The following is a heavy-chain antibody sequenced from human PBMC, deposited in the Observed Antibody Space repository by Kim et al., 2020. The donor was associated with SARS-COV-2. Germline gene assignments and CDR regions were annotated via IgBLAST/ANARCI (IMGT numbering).Heavy chain of an antibody. D-gene: IGHD2-15*01. J-gene: IGHJ3*02. CDR3: ARGAGIWDNAFDI. Sequence: YNPYITSRLPISVDTSKNQFSLRLSSVTAADTAVYYCARGAGIWDNAFDIWGQGTMVTVSS. V-gene: IGHV4-34*01.